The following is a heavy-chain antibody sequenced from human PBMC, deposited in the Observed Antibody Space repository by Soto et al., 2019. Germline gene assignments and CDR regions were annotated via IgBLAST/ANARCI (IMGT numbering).Heavy chain of an antibody. CDR3: ARAGGKYYGSGSYLYYYYGMDV. J-gene: IGHJ6*02. CDR2: ISAYNGNT. V-gene: IGHV1-18*01. CDR1: GYTFTSYG. Sequence: ASVKFSCKASGYTFTSYGISWVRPAPGQGLEWMGWISAYNGNTNYAQKLQGRVTMTTDTSTSTAYMELRSLRSDDTAVYYCARAGGKYYGSGSYLYYYYGMDVWGQGTTVTVSS. D-gene: IGHD3-10*01.